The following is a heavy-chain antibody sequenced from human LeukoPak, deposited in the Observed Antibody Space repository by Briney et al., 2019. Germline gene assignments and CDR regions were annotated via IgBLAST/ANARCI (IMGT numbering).Heavy chain of an antibody. Sequence: SETLSLTCAVYGGSFSGYYRSWIRQPPGKGLDWIGEIKHSGSTNYNPSLKSRVTISVDTSKNQFSLKLSSVTAADTAVYYCARRPLDSSGSPHWGQGTLVTVST. CDR2: IKHSGST. CDR3: ARRPLDSSGSPH. J-gene: IGHJ4*02. V-gene: IGHV4-34*01. CDR1: GGSFSGYY. D-gene: IGHD3-22*01.